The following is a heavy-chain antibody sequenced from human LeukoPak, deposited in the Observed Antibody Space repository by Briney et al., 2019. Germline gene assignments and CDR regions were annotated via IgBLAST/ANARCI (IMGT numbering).Heavy chain of an antibody. V-gene: IGHV4-4*07. Sequence: SETLSLTCTVSGGSISNYYWTWIRQPAGKGLEWIGRVYTTGTTNYNPSLKSRVTISVDTSKNQFSLKLSSVTAADTAVYYCARDLQYDYVWGSYRWGAFDIWGRGTMVTVSS. D-gene: IGHD3-16*02. CDR2: VYTTGTT. CDR1: GGSISNYY. J-gene: IGHJ3*02. CDR3: ARDLQYDYVWGSYRWGAFDI.